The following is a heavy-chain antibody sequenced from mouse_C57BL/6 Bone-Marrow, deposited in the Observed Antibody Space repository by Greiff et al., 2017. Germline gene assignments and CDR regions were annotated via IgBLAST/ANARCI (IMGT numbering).Heavy chain of an antibody. CDR3: ARCSYVNHWYYAMDY. CDR1: GYTFTSYW. CDR2: IHPNSGST. V-gene: IGHV1-64*01. Sequence: QVQLQQPGAELVKPGASVKLSCKASGYTFTSYWMHWVKQRPGQGLEWIGMIHPNSGSTNYNEKFKSKATLTVDKSSSTAYMQLSSLTSEDSAVYYCARCSYVNHWYYAMDYWGQGTSVTVSS. J-gene: IGHJ4*01. D-gene: IGHD2-1*01.